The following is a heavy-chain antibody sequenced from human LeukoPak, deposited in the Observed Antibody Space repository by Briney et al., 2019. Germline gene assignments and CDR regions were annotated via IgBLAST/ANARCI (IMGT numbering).Heavy chain of an antibody. Sequence: ASVKVSCKASNYTFTSYGISWVRQAPGQGLEWMARIIPKFDLTKIAQKFEGRVTITADTSTSTVYLELSNVRSDDTAIYYCTRDQNVRGVAAGMKGWFYPWGQGTLVTVSS. J-gene: IGHJ5*02. CDR2: IIPKFDLT. CDR3: TRDQNVRGVAAGMKGWFYP. CDR1: NYTFTSYG. V-gene: IGHV1-18*01. D-gene: IGHD1-14*01.